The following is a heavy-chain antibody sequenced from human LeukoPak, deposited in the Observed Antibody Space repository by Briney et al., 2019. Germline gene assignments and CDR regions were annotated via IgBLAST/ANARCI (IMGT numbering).Heavy chain of an antibody. J-gene: IGHJ3*01. CDR2: IIPIFGTA. D-gene: IGHD2-21*02. Sequence: SVKVSCKASGGTFSSYAISWVRQAPGQGLEWMGGIIPIFGTANYAQKFQGRVTITTDESTSTAYMELSSLRSEDTAVYYCARGIAHIVVVTAIEGAFDVWGQGTMVTVSS. CDR1: GGTFSSYA. CDR3: ARGIAHIVVVTAIEGAFDV. V-gene: IGHV1-69*05.